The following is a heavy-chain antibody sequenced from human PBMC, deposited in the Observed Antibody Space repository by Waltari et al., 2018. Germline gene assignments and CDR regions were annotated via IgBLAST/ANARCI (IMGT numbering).Heavy chain of an antibody. CDR1: GFTFSSYS. D-gene: IGHD1-1*01. J-gene: IGHJ3*02. Sequence: EVQLVESGGGLVQPGGSLRLSCAASGFTFSSYSMNWVRQAPGKGLEWVSYISSSSSTRYYADSVKGRFTISRDNAKNSLYLQMNSLRAEDTAVYYCARDPPLNWKGGHIGFDIWGQGTMVTVSS. CDR3: ARDPPLNWKGGHIGFDI. V-gene: IGHV3-48*04. CDR2: ISSSSSTR.